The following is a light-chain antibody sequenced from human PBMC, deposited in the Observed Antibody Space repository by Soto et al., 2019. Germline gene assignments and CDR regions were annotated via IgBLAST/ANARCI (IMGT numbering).Light chain of an antibody. CDR2: DAS. CDR1: QTVGNW. CDR3: QHYRISPYT. Sequence: DILMTQSPSTLSLSAGDRATITCRASQTVGNWLSWYQEKPGKAPKLLIHDASPLDSGVPARFSGSGSGTEFTLTISSLESEDFAVYYCQHYRISPYTFGQGTKVDIK. J-gene: IGKJ1*01. V-gene: IGKV1-5*01.